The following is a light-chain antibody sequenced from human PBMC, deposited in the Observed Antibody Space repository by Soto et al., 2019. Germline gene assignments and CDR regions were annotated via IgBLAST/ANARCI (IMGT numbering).Light chain of an antibody. CDR3: QQYSNWPPWK. V-gene: IGKV3-15*01. CDR1: QSISSSY. Sequence: EIVMTQSPATLSVSPGERATLSCRASQSISSSYLAWYQQKPGQAPRLLIYGASTRATGIPARFSGSGSGTEFTLTISSLQSEDFAVYYCQQYSNWPPWKFGQGTKVDIK. CDR2: GAS. J-gene: IGKJ1*01.